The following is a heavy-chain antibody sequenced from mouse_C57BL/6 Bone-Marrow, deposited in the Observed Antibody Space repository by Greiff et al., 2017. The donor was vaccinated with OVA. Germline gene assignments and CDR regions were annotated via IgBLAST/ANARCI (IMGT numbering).Heavy chain of an antibody. J-gene: IGHJ1*03. CDR3: TPTVVATRYFDV. CDR1: GFNIKDDY. D-gene: IGHD1-1*01. CDR2: IDPENGDT. V-gene: IGHV14-4*01. Sequence: VQLQQSGAELVRPGASVKLSCTASGFNIKDDYMHWVKQRPEQGLEWIGWIDPENGDTEYASKFQGKATITADTSSNTAYLQLSSLTSEDTAVYYCTPTVVATRYFDVWGTGTTVTASS.